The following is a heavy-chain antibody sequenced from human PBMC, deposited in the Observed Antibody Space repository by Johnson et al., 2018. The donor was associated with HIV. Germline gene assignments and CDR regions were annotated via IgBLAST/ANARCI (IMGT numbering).Heavy chain of an antibody. V-gene: IGHV3-7*01. CDR3: ARDPPYGGNPSAFDI. CDR2: IKQDGSEK. Sequence: VQLVESGGDLVQPGGSLRLSCAASGFTFSSYWMSWVRQAPGKGLEWVANIKQDGSEKYYADSVKGRFTISRDNSKDTLYLQMHSLRPEDTALYYCARDPPYGGNPSAFDIWGQGTMVTVSS. J-gene: IGHJ3*02. D-gene: IGHD4-23*01. CDR1: GFTFSSYW.